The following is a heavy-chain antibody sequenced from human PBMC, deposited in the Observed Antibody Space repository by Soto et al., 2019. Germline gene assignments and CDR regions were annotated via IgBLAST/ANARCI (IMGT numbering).Heavy chain of an antibody. V-gene: IGHV4-4*02. J-gene: IGHJ4*02. CDR3: ARVGYCISTSCYLGSFDY. D-gene: IGHD2-2*01. Sequence: TSETLSLTCAVSGGSISSSNWWSWVRQPPGKGLEWIGEIYHSGSTNYNPPLKSRVTISVDKSKNQFSLKLSSVTAADTAVYYCARVGYCISTSCYLGSFDYWGQGTLVTVSS. CDR1: GGSISSSNW. CDR2: IYHSGST.